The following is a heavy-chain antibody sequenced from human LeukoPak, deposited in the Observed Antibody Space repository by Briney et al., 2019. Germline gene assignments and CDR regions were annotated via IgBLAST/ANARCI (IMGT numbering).Heavy chain of an antibody. J-gene: IGHJ4*02. CDR3: GKTTAGYSSGQKPAWPVDY. CDR1: GFTFGSFA. V-gene: IGHV3-23*01. D-gene: IGHD5-18*01. Sequence: PGGSLRLSCEASGFTFGSFAMYWVRQAPGKGLEWIAGIFGSGGSPHYAGSVKGRLTISRDNSKNTVYLQINSLRAEDTAVYYCGKTTAGYSSGQKPAWPVDYWGQGTLVTVSS. CDR2: IFGSGGSP.